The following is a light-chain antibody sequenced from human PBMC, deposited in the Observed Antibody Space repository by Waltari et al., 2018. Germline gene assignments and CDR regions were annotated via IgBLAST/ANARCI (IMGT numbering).Light chain of an antibody. V-gene: IGLV1-40*01. J-gene: IGLJ2*01. Sequence: QSVLTQPPSVSGAPGQRVTIPCTGSGSNIGEGYDLHWYQQLPGTAPKLLIYGNSNRPSGVPDRFSGSKSGTSASLAITGLQAEDEADYYCQSYDSSLSVVFGGGTKLTVL. CDR2: GNS. CDR3: QSYDSSLSVV. CDR1: GSNIGEGYD.